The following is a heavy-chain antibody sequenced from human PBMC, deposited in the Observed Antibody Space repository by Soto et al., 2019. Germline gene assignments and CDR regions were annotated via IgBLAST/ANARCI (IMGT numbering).Heavy chain of an antibody. CDR1: GDSISSHS. D-gene: IGHD3-10*01. J-gene: IGHJ4*02. Sequence: QVQLQESGPGLVKPSETLSLTCNVSGDSISSHSWSWIRQPPGKGLECIGYIYYSGTARYNPSLGSRDTISVATSQKRFSMRLIAVTAADTAVYYCENRTTVFGSGSYLDSWGQGTLVTVSS. CDR3: ENRTTVFGSGSYLDS. V-gene: IGHV4-59*11. CDR2: IYYSGTA.